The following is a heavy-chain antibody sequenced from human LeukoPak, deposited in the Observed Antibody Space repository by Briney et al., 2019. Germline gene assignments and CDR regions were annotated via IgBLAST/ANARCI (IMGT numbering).Heavy chain of an antibody. Sequence: GGSLRLSCAASGFIFSNYAMMWVRQAPGKGLEWVANIKQDGSEKYYVDSVKGRFTISRDNAKNSLYLQMNSLRAEDTAVYYCARGGLELPNPISIWGQGTLVTVSS. D-gene: IGHD1-7*01. CDR1: GFIFSNYA. CDR2: IKQDGSEK. V-gene: IGHV3-7*01. CDR3: ARGGLELPNPISI. J-gene: IGHJ4*02.